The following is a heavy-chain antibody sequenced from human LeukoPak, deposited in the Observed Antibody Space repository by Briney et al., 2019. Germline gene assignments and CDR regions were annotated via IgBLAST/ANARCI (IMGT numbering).Heavy chain of an antibody. CDR2: INHSGST. CDR1: GGSFSGYY. D-gene: IGHD3-9*01. J-gene: IGHJ4*02. V-gene: IGHV4-34*01. CDR3: ARVHEPPGYDILAAYYSYFDY. Sequence: SETLSLTCAVYGGSFSGYYWNWIRQPPGKGLEWIGEINHSGSTNYNPSLKSRVTISVDTSKNQFSLKLNSVTAADTAVYYCARVHEPPGYDILAAYYSYFDYWGQGTLVTVSS.